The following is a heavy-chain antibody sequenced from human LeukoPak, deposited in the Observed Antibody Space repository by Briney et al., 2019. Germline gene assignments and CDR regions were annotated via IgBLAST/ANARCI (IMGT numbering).Heavy chain of an antibody. D-gene: IGHD6-6*01. CDR1: EYTFTGYD. J-gene: IGHJ4*02. V-gene: IGHV1-8*01. CDR3: ARGSWGEIAGRKSFEF. CDR2: MNPNSGNT. Sequence: ASVKVSCKASEYTFTGYDINWVRQATGQGLEWMGWMNPNSGNTGYAQKFQGRVTMTRVTSISTAYMELNNLTSEDTAVYYCARGSWGEIAGRKSFEFWGQGSLVTVSS.